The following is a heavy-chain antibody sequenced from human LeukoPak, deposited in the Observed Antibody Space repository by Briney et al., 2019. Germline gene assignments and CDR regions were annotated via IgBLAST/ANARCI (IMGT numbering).Heavy chain of an antibody. J-gene: IGHJ6*03. CDR1: GGSISSYY. Sequence: PSETLSLTCTVSGGSISSYYWSWIRQPPGKGLEWIGYIYYSGSTNYNPSLKSRVTISVDTSKNQFSLKLSSVTAADTAVYYCARSQDNWSGSYYMDVWGKGTTVTVSS. CDR3: ARSQDNWSGSYYMDV. CDR2: IYYSGST. D-gene: IGHD3-3*01. V-gene: IGHV4-59*01.